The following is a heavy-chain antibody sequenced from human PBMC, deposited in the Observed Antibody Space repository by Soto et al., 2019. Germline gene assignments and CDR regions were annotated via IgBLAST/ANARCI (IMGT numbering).Heavy chain of an antibody. J-gene: IGHJ4*02. CDR2: INNRGSTK. D-gene: IGHD5-18*01. V-gene: IGHV3-11*01. Sequence: EGSLRLSCAASGFTFSDYYMSWIRQAPGKGLEWVSDINNRGSTKYYADSVKGRFTISRDDAKNSLYLQMNSLRAEDTAVYYCARAIDTAMVGYYFGQWGQGTLVTVSS. CDR1: GFTFSDYY. CDR3: ARAIDTAMVGYYFGQ.